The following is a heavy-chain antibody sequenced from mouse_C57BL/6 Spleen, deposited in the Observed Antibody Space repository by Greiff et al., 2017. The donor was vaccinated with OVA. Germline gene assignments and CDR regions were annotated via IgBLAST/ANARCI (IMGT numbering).Heavy chain of an antibody. CDR3: ARPYDYDDNYAMDY. V-gene: IGHV5-17*01. CDR1: GFTFSDYG. CDR2: ISSGSSTI. J-gene: IGHJ4*01. Sequence: EVKLVESGGGLVKPGGSLKLSCAASGFTFSDYGMHWVRQAPEKGLEWVAYISSGSSTIYYADTVKGRFTISRDNAKNTLFLQMTSLRSEDTAMYYCARPYDYDDNYAMDYWGQGTSVTVSS. D-gene: IGHD2-4*01.